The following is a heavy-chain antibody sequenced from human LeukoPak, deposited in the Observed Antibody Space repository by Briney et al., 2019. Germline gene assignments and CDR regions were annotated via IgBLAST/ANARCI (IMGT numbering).Heavy chain of an antibody. V-gene: IGHV3-66*01. J-gene: IGHJ5*02. CDR2: IYSGGST. CDR1: RIIVSSNY. D-gene: IGHD6-19*01. Sequence: PGGSLRLSCVASRIIVSSNYMTWVRQAPGKGLEWVSVIYSGGSTYYADSVKGRFTISRDNSKNTLHLQMKNLRVEDTAVYYCARDRSWFDPWGQGTPVTVSS. CDR3: ARDRSWFDP.